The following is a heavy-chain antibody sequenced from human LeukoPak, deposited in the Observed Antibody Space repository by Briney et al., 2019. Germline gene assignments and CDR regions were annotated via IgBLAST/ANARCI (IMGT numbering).Heavy chain of an antibody. J-gene: IGHJ4*02. D-gene: IGHD5-18*01. CDR2: INHSGST. CDR3: ARSLGVRNSYGLYYFDY. V-gene: IGHV4-34*01. CDR1: GGSFSGYY. Sequence: SETLSLTCAVYGGSFSGYYWSWIRQPPGKGLEWIGEINHSGSTNYNPSLKSRVTISVDTSKNQFSLKLSSVTAADTAVYYCARSLGVRNSYGLYYFDYWGQGTLVTVSS.